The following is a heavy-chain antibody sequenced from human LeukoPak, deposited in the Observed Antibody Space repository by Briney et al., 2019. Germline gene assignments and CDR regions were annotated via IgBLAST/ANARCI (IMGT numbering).Heavy chain of an antibody. Sequence: PGGSLRLSCAASGFTFSSYAMSWVRQAPGKGLEWVSAISGSGGSTYYADSVKGRFTISRDNSKNTLYLQMNSLRAEDTAVYYCAKVHQFAYYYDSSGYWDYWGRGTLVTVSS. CDR3: AKVHQFAYYYDSSGYWDY. D-gene: IGHD3-22*01. J-gene: IGHJ4*02. V-gene: IGHV3-23*01. CDR2: ISGSGGST. CDR1: GFTFSSYA.